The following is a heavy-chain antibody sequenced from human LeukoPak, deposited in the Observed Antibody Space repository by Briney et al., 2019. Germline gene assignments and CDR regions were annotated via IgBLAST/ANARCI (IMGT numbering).Heavy chain of an antibody. CDR2: ISAYNGNT. Sequence: ASVKVSCKASGYTFTSYGISWVRQAPGQGLEWMGWISAYNGNTNYAQKLQGRVTMTTDTSTRIAYMELRSLRSDDTAVYYCAKAGYGSGQRGFDYWGQGTLVTVSS. CDR3: AKAGYGSGQRGFDY. J-gene: IGHJ4*02. V-gene: IGHV1-18*01. CDR1: GYTFTSYG. D-gene: IGHD3-10*01.